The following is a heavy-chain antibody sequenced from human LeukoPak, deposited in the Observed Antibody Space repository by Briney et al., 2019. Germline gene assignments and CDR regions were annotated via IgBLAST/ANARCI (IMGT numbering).Heavy chain of an antibody. CDR3: ARDWGLRLGLDY. D-gene: IGHD3-16*01. CDR1: GFTFSSSW. CDR2: IKQDRSEK. Sequence: GGSLRLSCVASGFTFSSSWMSWVRQAPGKGLEGVANIKQDRSEKYYVDSVKDRFTISRDNAKNSLYLQMNSLRAEDTAVYYCARDWGLRLGLDYWGQGTLVTVSS. J-gene: IGHJ4*02. V-gene: IGHV3-7*01.